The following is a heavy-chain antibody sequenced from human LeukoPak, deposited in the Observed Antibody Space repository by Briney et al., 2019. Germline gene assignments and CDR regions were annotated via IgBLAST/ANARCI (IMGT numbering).Heavy chain of an antibody. J-gene: IGHJ4*02. CDR1: GGSISSGGYS. Sequence: SQTLSLTCAVSGGSISSGGYSWSWIRQPPGKGLEWIGYIYHSGSTYYNPSLKSRVTISVDRSKNQFSLKLSSVTAADTAVYYCARGVGYSGYDYYFDYWGQGTLVTVSS. D-gene: IGHD5-12*01. CDR2: IYHSGST. V-gene: IGHV4-30-2*01. CDR3: ARGVGYSGYDYYFDY.